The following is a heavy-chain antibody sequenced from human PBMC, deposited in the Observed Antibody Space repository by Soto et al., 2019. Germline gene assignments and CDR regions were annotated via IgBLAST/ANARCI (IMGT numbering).Heavy chain of an antibody. Sequence: EVQLLESGGDLVQPGGSLRLSCAASGFTFSSYTMTWVRRAPGKGLEWVSDVGGNGDAKLYADSGKGRFTISRDNSKNTLYLQLERLRAEDTAIYYCAKTGRPGDYYRGFDSWGQGTLVTVSS. CDR2: VGGNGDAK. D-gene: IGHD3-22*01. J-gene: IGHJ5*01. CDR3: AKTGRPGDYYRGFDS. CDR1: GFTFSSYT. V-gene: IGHV3-23*01.